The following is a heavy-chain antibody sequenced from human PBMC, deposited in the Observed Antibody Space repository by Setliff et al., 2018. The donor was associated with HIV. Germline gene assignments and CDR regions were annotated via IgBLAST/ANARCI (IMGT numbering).Heavy chain of an antibody. D-gene: IGHD2-2*01. CDR2: IYSSGNT. CDR1: GGPISSSSYY. CDR3: ARERRGCTSNSCYVDAFDL. V-gene: IGHV4-39*02. J-gene: IGHJ3*01. Sequence: SETLSLTCSVSGGPISSSSYYWGWIRQPPGKGLEWIGNIYSSGNTYYNPSLKSRLTMSVDTSKNQLSLKLSSLTAADTAMYYCARERRGCTSNSCYVDAFDLWGQGTMVTVSS.